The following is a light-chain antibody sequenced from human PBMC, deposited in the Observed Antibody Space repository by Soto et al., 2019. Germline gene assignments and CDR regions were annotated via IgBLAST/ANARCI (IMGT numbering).Light chain of an antibody. J-gene: IGKJ1*01. Sequence: EMGMTQSPATLSVTPGERATLSCRASQSVITNLAWYQQKPGQTPRLLIYDTSIRAAGVPDRFSGSGSGTEFTLTISSLQPDDFATYYCQHYNSYSEAFGQGTKVDI. CDR3: QHYNSYSEA. CDR2: DTS. V-gene: IGKV3-15*01. CDR1: QSVITN.